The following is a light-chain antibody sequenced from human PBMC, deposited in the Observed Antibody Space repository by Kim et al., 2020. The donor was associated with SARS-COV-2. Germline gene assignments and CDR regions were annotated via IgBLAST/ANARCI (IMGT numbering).Light chain of an antibody. CDR3: AAWDASLNGV. CDR1: NSNIGSNT. Sequence: PRQRVTISCAGGNSNIGSNTVNWYQQFPGTAPRLLIYINDLRPSGVPDLFSGSKSGASASLAISGLQSEDEADYYCAAWDASLNGVFGGGTQLTVL. V-gene: IGLV1-44*01. CDR2: IND. J-gene: IGLJ3*02.